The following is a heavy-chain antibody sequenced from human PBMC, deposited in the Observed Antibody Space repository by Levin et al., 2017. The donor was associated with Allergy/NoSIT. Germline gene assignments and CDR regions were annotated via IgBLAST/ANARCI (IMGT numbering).Heavy chain of an antibody. CDR2: INPNSGGT. J-gene: IGHJ6*02. CDR3: ARELTPGWDSTYYYYYYGMDV. D-gene: IGHD1-14*01. Sequence: ASVKVSCKASGYTFTGYYMHWVRQAPGQGLEWMGWINPNSGGTNYAQKFQGRVTMTRDTSISTAYMELSRLRSDDTAVYYCARELTPGWDSTYYYYYYGMDVWGQGTTVTVSS. CDR1: GYTFTGYY. V-gene: IGHV1-2*02.